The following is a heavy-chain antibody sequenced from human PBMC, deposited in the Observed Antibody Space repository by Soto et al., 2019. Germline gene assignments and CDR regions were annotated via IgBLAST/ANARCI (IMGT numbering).Heavy chain of an antibody. J-gene: IGHJ6*02. CDR2: ISWDGGST. CDR3: AKMNTAMVTYYYGMDV. V-gene: IGHV3-43*01. D-gene: IGHD5-18*01. CDR1: GFTFDGYT. Sequence: GGSLRLSCAASGFTFDGYTMHWVRQAPGKGLEWVSLISWDGGSTYYADSVKGRFTISRDNSKNSLYLQMNSLRTEDTALYYCAKMNTAMVTYYYGMDVWGQGTTVTVSS.